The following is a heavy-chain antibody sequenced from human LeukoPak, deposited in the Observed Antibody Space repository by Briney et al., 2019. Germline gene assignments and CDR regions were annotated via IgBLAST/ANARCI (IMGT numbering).Heavy chain of an antibody. Sequence: SEPLSLTCTVSGLPISSGGSHWRWIRQPPGRGVVWIGSNFYSGSTSYNPSLKSRVTISVDRSKNQFSLKLSSVTAADTAVYFCAMDLSITMIRGVTFDYWGQGALVTVSS. D-gene: IGHD3-10*01. J-gene: IGHJ4*02. V-gene: IGHV4-39*07. CDR1: GLPISSGGSH. CDR2: NFYSGST. CDR3: AMDLSITMIRGVTFDY.